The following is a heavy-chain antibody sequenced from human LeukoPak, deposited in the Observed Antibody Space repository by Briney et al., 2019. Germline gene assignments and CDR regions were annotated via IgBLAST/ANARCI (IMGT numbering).Heavy chain of an antibody. CDR2: IYYSGST. D-gene: IGHD3-10*01. CDR1: GGSISSGGYY. CDR3: ANYGSGSYRFDP. J-gene: IGHJ5*02. Sequence: SETLSLTCTVSGGSISSGGYYWSWIRQHPGKGLEWIGYIYYSGSTYYNPSLESRVTISVDTSKNQFSLKLSSVTAADTAVYYCANYGSGSYRFDPWGQGTLVTVSS. V-gene: IGHV4-31*03.